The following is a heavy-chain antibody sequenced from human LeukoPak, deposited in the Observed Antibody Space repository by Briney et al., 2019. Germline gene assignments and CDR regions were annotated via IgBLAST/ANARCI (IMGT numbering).Heavy chain of an antibody. D-gene: IGHD4-17*01. CDR3: TTMNHYGDNA. V-gene: IGHV3-9*01. Sequence: GRSLRLSCAASGFTFDDYAMHWFRQAPGKGLEWVSGISWNSGSIGYADSVKGRFTISRDNAKNSLYLQMNSLRAEDTALYYCTTMNHYGDNAWGQGTLVTVSS. CDR1: GFTFDDYA. CDR2: ISWNSGSI. J-gene: IGHJ4*02.